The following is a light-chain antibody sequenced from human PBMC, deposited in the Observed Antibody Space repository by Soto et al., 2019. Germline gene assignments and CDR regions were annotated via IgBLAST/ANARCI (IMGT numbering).Light chain of an antibody. V-gene: IGKV1-5*01. CDR3: QQYDDDPLI. J-gene: IGKJ4*01. CDR2: DAS. CDR1: QSISGW. Sequence: DIQMTQSPSTLSASVGDRVTITCRASQSISGWLAWYQQKPGKAPKLLINDASSLKSGVPSRFSGSGSGTEFTLTISSLQPDDFAAYYCQQYDDDPLIFGGGTKVEI.